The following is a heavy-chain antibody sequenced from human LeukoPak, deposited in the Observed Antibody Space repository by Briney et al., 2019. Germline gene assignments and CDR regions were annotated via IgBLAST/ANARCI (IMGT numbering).Heavy chain of an antibody. CDR3: AKDAYYDFWSGYYYFDY. Sequence: PGGSLRLSCAASGFTFSSYAMSWVRQAPGKGLEWVSAISGSGGSTYYADSVEGRFTISRDNSKNTLYLQMNSLRAEDTAVYYCAKDAYYDFWSGYYYFDYWGQGTLVTVSS. CDR2: ISGSGGST. D-gene: IGHD3-3*01. CDR1: GFTFSSYA. J-gene: IGHJ4*02. V-gene: IGHV3-23*01.